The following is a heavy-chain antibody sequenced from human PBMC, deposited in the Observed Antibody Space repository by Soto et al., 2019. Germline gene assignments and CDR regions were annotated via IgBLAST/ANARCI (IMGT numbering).Heavy chain of an antibody. V-gene: IGHV3-74*01. CDR3: ARGNTIFGGAFDI. CDR2: ISYDGSST. D-gene: IGHD3-3*01. J-gene: IGHJ3*02. CDR1: GFNFGNYW. Sequence: GGSLRLSCAASGFNFGNYWMNWVRQTTGKGLVWVSRISYDGSSTNYGDSMKGRFTNSRDNAKNTVFLQMNSLGAEDTAVYYCARGNTIFGGAFDIWGQGTMVTVSS.